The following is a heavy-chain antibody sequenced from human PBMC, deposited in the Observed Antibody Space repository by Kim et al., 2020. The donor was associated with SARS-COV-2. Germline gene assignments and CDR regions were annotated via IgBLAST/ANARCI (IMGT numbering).Heavy chain of an antibody. Sequence: GGSLRLSCVASGFSFSTYSIHWVRQAPGRGLEWVAVISYDGSEKYYADSVKGRFTISRTNSDNTLYLQMNSLRPEDTALYYCATTYGDFGFHYYSYMDVWGKGTTVTVSS. D-gene: IGHD4-17*01. CDR3: ATTYGDFGFHYYSYMDV. V-gene: IGHV3-30-3*01. CDR2: ISYDGSEK. J-gene: IGHJ6*03. CDR1: GFSFSTYS.